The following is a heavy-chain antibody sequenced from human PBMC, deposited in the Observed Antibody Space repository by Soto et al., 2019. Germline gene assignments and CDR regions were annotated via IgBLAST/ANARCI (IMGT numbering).Heavy chain of an antibody. D-gene: IGHD3-16*01. CDR2: IWTSGST. CDR1: GFTFSSND. V-gene: IGHV3-53*01. CDR3: ATSHLLRGAP. Sequence: EVQLVESGGGLIQPGGSLRLSCEASGFTFSSNDMNWVRQAPGKGLEWVSLIWTSGSTAYADSVKGRFTISRDNSKSALYVHMISLRAEDTAVYYCATSHLLRGAPWGQGTMVTVSS. J-gene: IGHJ3*01.